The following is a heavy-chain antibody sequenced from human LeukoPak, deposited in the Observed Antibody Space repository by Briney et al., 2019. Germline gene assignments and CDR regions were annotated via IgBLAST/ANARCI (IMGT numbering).Heavy chain of an antibody. CDR2: IYYSGST. V-gene: IGHV4-39*07. CDR3: ARGGYHSVDY. CDR1: GGSISSYY. J-gene: IGHJ4*02. Sequence: SETLSLTCTVSGGSISSYYWSWIRQPPGKGLEWIGSIYYSGSTYYNPSLKSRVTISVDTSKNQFSLKLSSVTAADTAVYYCARGGYHSVDYWGQGTLVTVSS. D-gene: IGHD5-18*01.